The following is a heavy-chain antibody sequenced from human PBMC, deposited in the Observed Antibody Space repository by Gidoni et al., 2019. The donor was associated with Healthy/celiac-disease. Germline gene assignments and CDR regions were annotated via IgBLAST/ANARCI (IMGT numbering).Heavy chain of an antibody. CDR2: ISSNGGST. CDR3: VKGEDYYDYIWGSYRLYAFDI. CDR1: GFTFSSYA. V-gene: IGHV3-64D*08. J-gene: IGHJ3*02. Sequence: EVQLVESGGGLVQPGGSLRLYCSASGFTFSSYAMPWVRQAPGKGLEYVSAISSNGGSTYYADSVKGRFTISRDNSKNTLYLQMSSLRAEDTAVYYCVKGEDYYDYIWGSYRLYAFDIWGQGTMVTVSS. D-gene: IGHD3-16*02.